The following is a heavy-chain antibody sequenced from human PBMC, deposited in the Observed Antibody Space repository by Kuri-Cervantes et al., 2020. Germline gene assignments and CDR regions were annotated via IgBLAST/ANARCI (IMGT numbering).Heavy chain of an antibody. J-gene: IGHJ3*02. CDR3: AKDSYGGIHPDAFDI. D-gene: IGHD4-23*01. CDR1: GFTFSSYG. CDR2: ISYDGSNK. Sequence: GSLRLSCAASGFTFSSYGMHWVRQAPGKGLEWVAVISYDGSNKYYADYVKGRFTISRDNSKNTLYLQMNSLRAEDTAVYYCAKDSYGGIHPDAFDIWGQGTMVTVSS. V-gene: IGHV3-30*18.